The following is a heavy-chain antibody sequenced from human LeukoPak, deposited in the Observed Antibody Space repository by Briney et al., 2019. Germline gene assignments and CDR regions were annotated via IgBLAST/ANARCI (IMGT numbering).Heavy chain of an antibody. Sequence: SQTLSLTCTVSSGSISSSNYYWSWIRQPAGKGLEWIVRISTIGSTNYIPSLNSRVTISIDTSKNQFSLKLSSVSAADTAVYYCARDGCGGSCFHYYYYYMDVGGKGTTVTISS. CDR3: ARDGCGGSCFHYYYYYMDV. D-gene: IGHD2-15*01. CDR1: SGSISSSNYY. V-gene: IGHV4-61*02. J-gene: IGHJ6*03. CDR2: ISTIGST.